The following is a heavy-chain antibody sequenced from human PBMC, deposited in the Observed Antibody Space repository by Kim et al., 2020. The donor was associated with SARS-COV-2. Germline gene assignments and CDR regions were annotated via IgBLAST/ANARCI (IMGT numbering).Heavy chain of an antibody. CDR2: ISGSGGST. Sequence: GGSLRLSCAASGFTFSSYAMSWVRQAPGKGLEWVSAISGSGGSTYYADSVKGRFTISRDNSKNTLYLQMNSLRAEDTAVYYCAKDPLGYYGSGSYYPHWGQGTLVTVSS. CDR1: GFTFSSYA. D-gene: IGHD3-10*01. CDR3: AKDPLGYYGSGSYYPH. V-gene: IGHV3-23*01. J-gene: IGHJ4*02.